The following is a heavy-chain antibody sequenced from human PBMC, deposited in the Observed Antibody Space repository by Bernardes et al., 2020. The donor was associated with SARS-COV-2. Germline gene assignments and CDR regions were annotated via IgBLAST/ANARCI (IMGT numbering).Heavy chain of an antibody. CDR1: GFTFSFYA. D-gene: IGHD4-17*01. CDR3: AKSTTVVTKYFDY. Sequence: GGSLRLSRADSGFTFSFYAMSWVRQAPGKGLEWVSSISGSGGTTDYADSVQGRFTISRDNSRNTLYLQMNSLRAEDTAEYYCAKSTTVVTKYFDYWGQGTLVTVSS. CDR2: ISGSGGTT. J-gene: IGHJ4*02. V-gene: IGHV3-23*01.